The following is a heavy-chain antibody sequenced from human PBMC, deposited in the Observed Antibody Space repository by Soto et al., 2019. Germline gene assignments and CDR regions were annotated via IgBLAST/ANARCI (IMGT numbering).Heavy chain of an antibody. CDR2: ISSSGITI. D-gene: IGHD3-9*01. V-gene: IGHV3-48*03. CDR3: AKDRGGYYDILTGSTPPDY. CDR1: GFTFSSYE. Sequence: EVQLVESGGGLVQPGGSLRLSCAASGFTFSSYEMNWVRQAAGKGLEWVSYISSSGITIYYADSVKGRFTISRDNAKNSLYLQMNSLRAEDTAFYYCAKDRGGYYDILTGSTPPDYWGQGTLVTVSS. J-gene: IGHJ4*02.